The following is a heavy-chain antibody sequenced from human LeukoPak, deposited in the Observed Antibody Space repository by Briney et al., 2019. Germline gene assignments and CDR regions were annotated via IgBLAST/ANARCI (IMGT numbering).Heavy chain of an antibody. CDR2: INPSYGTT. CDR3: ARDVVVGANGRAFDI. CDR1: GYTFTSYY. J-gene: IGHJ3*02. D-gene: IGHD1-26*01. V-gene: IGHV1-46*01. Sequence: HGASVKVSCKASGYTFTSYYMHWVRQAPGQGLEWMGIINPSYGTTTYAQKFQGRVTMTRDTSTSTVYMELSSLRSEDTAVYYCARDVVVGANGRAFDIWGQGTMVTVS.